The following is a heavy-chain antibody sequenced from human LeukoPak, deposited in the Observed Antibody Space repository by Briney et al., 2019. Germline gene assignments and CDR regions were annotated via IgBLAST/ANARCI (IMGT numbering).Heavy chain of an antibody. CDR2: ISGSGGST. J-gene: IGHJ4*02. V-gene: IGHV3-23*01. Sequence: GGSLRLSCAASGFTFSSYAMSWVRQAPGKGLEWVSAISGSGGSTYYADSVKGRFTISRDNSKNTLYLQMNSLRAEDTAVYYCAKDLWGSIVVVTATNFDYWGQGTLVTVSS. CDR3: AKDLWGSIVVVTATNFDY. D-gene: IGHD2-21*02. CDR1: GFTFSSYA.